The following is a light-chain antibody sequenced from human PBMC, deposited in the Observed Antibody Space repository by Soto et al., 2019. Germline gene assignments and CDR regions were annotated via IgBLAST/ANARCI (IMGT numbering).Light chain of an antibody. CDR1: SSDVGSYNL. CDR2: EVS. CDR3: CSYAGSSTYV. V-gene: IGLV2-23*02. Sequence: QSVLTQPASVSGSPGQSITISCTGTSSDVGSYNLVSWYQQHPGKAPKVMIYEVSKRPSGVPNRFSGSKSGYTASLTISGLQAEDEADYYCCSYAGSSTYVFGTVTKVTVL. J-gene: IGLJ1*01.